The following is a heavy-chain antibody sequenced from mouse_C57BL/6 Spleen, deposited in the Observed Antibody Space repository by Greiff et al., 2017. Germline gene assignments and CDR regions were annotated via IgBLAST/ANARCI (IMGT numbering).Heavy chain of an antibody. Sequence: VQLQQSGAELVKPGASVKLSCKASGYTFTSYWMHWVKQRPGQGLEWIGMIHPNSGSTNYNEKFKSKATLTVDKSSSTAYMQLSSLTSEDSAVYYCASPGDYDEGFAYWGQGTLVTVSA. CDR3: ASPGDYDEGFAY. V-gene: IGHV1-64*01. CDR1: GYTFTSYW. CDR2: IHPNSGST. D-gene: IGHD2-4*01. J-gene: IGHJ3*01.